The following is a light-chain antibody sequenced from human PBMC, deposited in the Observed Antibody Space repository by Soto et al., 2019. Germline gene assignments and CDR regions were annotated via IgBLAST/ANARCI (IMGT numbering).Light chain of an antibody. J-gene: IGKJ1*01. CDR3: KQYGSSPGT. Sequence: EIVLTQSPGTLSLSPGERATLSCRASQSVSSSYLAWYQQKPGQAPRLLIYGASSRATGIPDRFSGSGSGTDFTLTIRRLEPEDFAVYYCKQYGSSPGTFGQGTKVDIK. V-gene: IGKV3-20*01. CDR2: GAS. CDR1: QSVSSSY.